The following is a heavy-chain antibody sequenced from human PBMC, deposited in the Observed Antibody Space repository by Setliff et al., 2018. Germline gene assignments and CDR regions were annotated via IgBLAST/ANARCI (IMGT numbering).Heavy chain of an antibody. J-gene: IGHJ6*03. V-gene: IGHV3-48*01. CDR3: AKSGGDHCCPLYHHYYMDV. CDR2: ITSGGSSV. D-gene: IGHD2-21*02. CDR1: GFAFNTYS. Sequence: GGSLRLSCAASGFAFNTYSINWVRQAPGKGLEWIAHITSGGSSVSYVDSVKGRFAISTDSAKNSIFLQMNSLRPEDTAVYYCAKSGGDHCCPLYHHYYMDVWGTGTTVTVSS.